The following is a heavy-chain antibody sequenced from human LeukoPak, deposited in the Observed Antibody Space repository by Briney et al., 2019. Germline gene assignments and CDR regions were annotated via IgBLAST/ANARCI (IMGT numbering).Heavy chain of an antibody. CDR1: GYSFSDYE. CDR3: AIERSFCEGDCSDY. CDR2: IWSSGSVT. D-gene: IGHD2-21*01. V-gene: IGHV3-48*03. Sequence: GGSLRLSCAGSGYSFSDYEMNWVRQAPARGLEWVAYIWSSGSVTHYTDSVKDRFTISRDNGKNSLFLQMNGLRAEDTAVYYCAIERSFCEGDCSDYWGQGTLVTVSS. J-gene: IGHJ4*02.